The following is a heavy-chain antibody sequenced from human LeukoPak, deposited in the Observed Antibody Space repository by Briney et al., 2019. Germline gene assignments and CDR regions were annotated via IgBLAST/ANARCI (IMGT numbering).Heavy chain of an antibody. CDR1: GFTVSNNH. D-gene: IGHD3-10*01. Sequence: GALRPFFSASGFTVSNNHLRWVRQGPGKGLGLGSIFYSRGSTYYADSVKGRFTISRDDSKNTLYLQMNSLSAEDTAVYYCASGGMGARKYYSDPFDYWGQGTLVTVSS. V-gene: IGHV3-53*01. CDR2: FYSRGST. CDR3: ASGGMGARKYYSDPFDY. J-gene: IGHJ4*02.